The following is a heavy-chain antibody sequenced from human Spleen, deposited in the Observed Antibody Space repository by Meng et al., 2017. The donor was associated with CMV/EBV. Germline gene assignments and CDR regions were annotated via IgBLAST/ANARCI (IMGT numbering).Heavy chain of an antibody. V-gene: IGHV1-46*04. CDR1: GYTFTSYD. CDR2: INPSTTTT. CDR3: ARDLTYGTGDYLDY. J-gene: IGHJ4*02. Sequence: ASVKVSCKASGYTFTSYDINWVRQATGQGLEWMGMINPSTTTTTYAQRLQGRVAMTRDTSTSTVYMDLSSLRSDDTAVYYCARDLTYGTGDYLDYWGQGTLVTVSS. D-gene: IGHD3-16*01.